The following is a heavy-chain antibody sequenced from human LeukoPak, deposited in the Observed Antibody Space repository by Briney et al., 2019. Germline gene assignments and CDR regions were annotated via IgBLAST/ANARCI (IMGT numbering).Heavy chain of an antibody. CDR3: TRTGYTSGTDDY. V-gene: IGHV3-73*01. Sequence: GGSLRLSCAASGFTFSGAAIHWFRQASGKGLEWVGRIRTKPNNYAAAYTASVKGRFTISRDDSKNTAYLQMNSLKTEDTAVYYCTRTGYTSGTDDYWGQGTLVTVSS. CDR1: GFTFSGAA. J-gene: IGHJ4*02. CDR2: IRTKPNNYAA. D-gene: IGHD6-19*01.